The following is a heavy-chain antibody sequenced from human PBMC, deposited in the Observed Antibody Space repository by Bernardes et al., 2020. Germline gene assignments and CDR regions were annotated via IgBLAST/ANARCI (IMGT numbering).Heavy chain of an antibody. V-gene: IGHV4-39*01. CDR2: IYYSGST. CDR1: GGSISSSSYY. D-gene: IGHD3-10*01. CDR3: ARLGYYGSGRPLALDY. J-gene: IGHJ4*02. Sequence: SETLSLTCTVSGGSISSSSYYWGWIRQPPGKGLEWIGSIYYSGSTYYNPSLKSRVTISVDTSKNQFSLKLSSVTAADTAVYYCARLGYYGSGRPLALDYWGQGTLVTVSS.